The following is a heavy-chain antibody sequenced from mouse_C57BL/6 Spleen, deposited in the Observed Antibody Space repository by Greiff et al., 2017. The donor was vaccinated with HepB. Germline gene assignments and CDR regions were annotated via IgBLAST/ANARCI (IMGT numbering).Heavy chain of an antibody. D-gene: IGHD1-1*01. V-gene: IGHV1-55*01. CDR1: GYTFTSYW. Sequence: VQLQQSGAELVKPGASVKMSCKASGYTFTSYWITWVKQRPGQGLEWIGDIYPGSGSTNYSEKFKSKATLTVDTSSSTAYMQLSSLTSEDAAVYYCARGPDGSSVWYVDVWGTGTTVTVAS. J-gene: IGHJ1*03. CDR2: IYPGSGST. CDR3: ARGPDGSSVWYVDV.